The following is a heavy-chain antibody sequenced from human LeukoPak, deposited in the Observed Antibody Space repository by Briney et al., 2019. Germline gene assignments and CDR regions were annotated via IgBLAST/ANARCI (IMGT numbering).Heavy chain of an antibody. Sequence: GGSLRLSCTASGFTFSNYAMSWVRQAPGEGLEWVSAISNSGGTIHYADSVKGRFTISRDNSKNTLYLQMNSLTAEDTAVYHCAKGKGTGSYYYFDYWGQGTLVIVSS. V-gene: IGHV3-23*01. D-gene: IGHD1-26*01. CDR1: GFTFSNYA. CDR3: AKGKGTGSYYYFDY. J-gene: IGHJ4*02. CDR2: ISNSGGTI.